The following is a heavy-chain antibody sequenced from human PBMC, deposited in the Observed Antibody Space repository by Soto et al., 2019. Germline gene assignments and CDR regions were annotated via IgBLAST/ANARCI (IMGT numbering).Heavy chain of an antibody. CDR2: IYYSGST. V-gene: IGHV4-61*01. D-gene: IGHD2-15*01. Sequence: SETLSLTCTVSGGSVSSGSYYWSWIRQPPGKGLEWIGYIYYSGSTNYNPSLKSRVTISVDTSKNQFSLKLSSVTAADTAVYYCANRGGHSYYYMDVWGKGTTVTVSS. CDR3: ANRGGHSYYYMDV. J-gene: IGHJ6*03. CDR1: GGSVSSGSYY.